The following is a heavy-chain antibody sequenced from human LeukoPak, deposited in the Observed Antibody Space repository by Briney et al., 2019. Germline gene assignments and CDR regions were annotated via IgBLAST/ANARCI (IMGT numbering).Heavy chain of an antibody. CDR3: AKVAVTGYNWFDP. V-gene: IGHV4-4*07. J-gene: IGHJ5*02. CDR2: IYSSGST. D-gene: IGHD2-21*02. CDR1: GGSISSYY. Sequence: SETLSHTCTVSGGSISSYYWSWIRQPAGKGLEWIGRIYSSGSTNYNPSFQSRVTMSLDTSKSQFSLKLSSVTAADTAVYYCAKVAVTGYNWFDPWGQGTLVTVSS.